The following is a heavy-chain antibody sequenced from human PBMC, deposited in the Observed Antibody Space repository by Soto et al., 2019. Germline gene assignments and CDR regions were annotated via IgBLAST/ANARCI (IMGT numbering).Heavy chain of an antibody. J-gene: IGHJ5*02. Sequence: QITLKESGPTLVKPTQTLTLTCTFSGFSLSTSGVGVGWIRQPPGKALEWLALIYWDDDKRYSPSLKSRLTIAKHTSKNQAVLTRTNMDPVDTATYYSATTYYYDSSGYYSVHPWGQGTLVTVSS. CDR3: ATTYYYDSSGYYSVHP. D-gene: IGHD3-22*01. V-gene: IGHV2-5*02. CDR2: IYWDDDK. CDR1: GFSLSTSGVG.